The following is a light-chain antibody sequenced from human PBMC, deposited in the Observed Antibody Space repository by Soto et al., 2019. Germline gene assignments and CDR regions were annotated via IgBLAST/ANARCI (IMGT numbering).Light chain of an antibody. J-gene: IGLJ1*01. CDR2: DVS. V-gene: IGLV2-11*01. CDR3: CSYAGSYTLYV. Sequence: LTQPRSVSGSPGQSVTISCTGTSSDVGGYNYVSWYQQHLGKALKLMIYDVSKRPSGVPDRLSGSKSGNTASLTISGLQAEDEADYYCCSYAGSYTLYVFGTGTKVTVL. CDR1: SSDVGGYNY.